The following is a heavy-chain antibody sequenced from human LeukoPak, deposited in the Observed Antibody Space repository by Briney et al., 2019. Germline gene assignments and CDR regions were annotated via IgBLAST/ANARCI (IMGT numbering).Heavy chain of an antibody. CDR2: IYYSGST. Sequence: SETLSLTCTVSGGSVSSGSYYWSWIRQPPGKGLEWIGYIYYSGSTNYNPSPKSRVTISVDTSKNQFSLKLSSVTAADTAVYYCARTPWASHFDYWGQGTLVTVSS. CDR3: ARTPWASHFDY. D-gene: IGHD2-15*01. J-gene: IGHJ4*02. V-gene: IGHV4-61*01. CDR1: GGSVSSGSYY.